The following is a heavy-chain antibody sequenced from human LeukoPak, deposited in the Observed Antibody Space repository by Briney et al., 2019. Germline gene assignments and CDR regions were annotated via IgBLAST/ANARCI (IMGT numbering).Heavy chain of an antibody. CDR1: GYTFTGNY. D-gene: IGHD6-19*01. CDR2: INTNTGNP. V-gene: IGHV7-4-1*02. CDR3: ARQGSGWYARQNWFDP. Sequence: ASVKVSCKASGYTFTGNYMHWVRQAPGQGLEWMGWINTNTGNPTYAQGFTGRFVFSLDTSVSTAYLQISSLKAEDTAVYYCARQGSGWYARQNWFDPWGQGTLVTVSS. J-gene: IGHJ5*02.